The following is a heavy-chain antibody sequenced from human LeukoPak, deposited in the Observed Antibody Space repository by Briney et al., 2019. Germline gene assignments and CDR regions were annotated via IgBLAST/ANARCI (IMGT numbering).Heavy chain of an antibody. CDR1: GFTFSSYW. CDR2: ISSSSSYI. J-gene: IGHJ4*02. D-gene: IGHD3-10*01. V-gene: IGHV3-21*01. Sequence: GGSLRLSCAASGFTFSSYWMSWVRQAPGKGLEWVSSISSSSSYIYYADSVKGRFTISRDNAKNSLYLQMNSLRAEDTAVYYCARDQGPFVVRGVANFDYWGQGTLVTVSS. CDR3: ARDQGPFVVRGVANFDY.